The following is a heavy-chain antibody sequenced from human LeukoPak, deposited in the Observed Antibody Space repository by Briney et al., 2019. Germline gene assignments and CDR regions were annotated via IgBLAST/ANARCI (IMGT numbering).Heavy chain of an antibody. CDR2: INSDGSST. J-gene: IGHJ4*02. CDR1: AFTFCSYW. CDR3: ARESSVGAHKAFDY. V-gene: IGHV3-74*01. D-gene: IGHD1-26*01. Sequence: TGGSLRFSCAASAFTFCSYWMHWVRQAPWKGLVWVSRINSDGSSTSYADSVKGRFTISRDNAKNTLYLQMNSLRAEDTAVYYCARESSVGAHKAFDYWGQGTLVTVSS.